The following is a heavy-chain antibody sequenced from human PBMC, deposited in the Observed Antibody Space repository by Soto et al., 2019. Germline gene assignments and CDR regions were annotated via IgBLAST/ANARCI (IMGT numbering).Heavy chain of an antibody. CDR2: ISAYNGDT. V-gene: IGHV1-18*01. CDR3: ARDRGVAPPVAGNTHYYYYMDV. D-gene: IGHD6-19*01. CDR1: GYSFTNYG. Sequence: QDQLVQCGGEVKKPGASVKVSCKASGYSFTNYGITWVRQAPGQGFEWMGWISAYNGDTNYAQKLQGRVTMTTDASTSTAYLELRSLRSDDTAVYYCARDRGVAPPVAGNTHYYYYMDVWGKGTTVTVSS. J-gene: IGHJ6*03.